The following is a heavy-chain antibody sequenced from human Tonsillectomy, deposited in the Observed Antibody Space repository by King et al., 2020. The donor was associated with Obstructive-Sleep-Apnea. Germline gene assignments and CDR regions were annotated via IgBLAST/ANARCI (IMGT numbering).Heavy chain of an antibody. CDR2: MNSDGSST. V-gene: IGHV3-74*01. D-gene: IGHD1-26*01. J-gene: IGHJ4*02. CDR1: GFTFRTSW. CDR3: ARDRGGAGPTTTDY. Sequence: QLVESGGGLVQPGGSLRLSCAASGFTFRTSWMHWVRQAPGKGLVWVSRMNSDGSSTIYADFVKGRFTISRDNAKNTLYLQMNSLRAEDTAVYYCARDRGGAGPTTTDYWGQGTLVTVSS.